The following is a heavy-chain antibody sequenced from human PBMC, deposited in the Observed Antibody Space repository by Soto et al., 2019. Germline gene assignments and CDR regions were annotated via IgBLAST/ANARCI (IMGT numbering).Heavy chain of an antibody. V-gene: IGHV4-31*02. CDR2: IYYSGST. D-gene: IGHD3-10*01. J-gene: IGHJ4*02. CDR3: ARDSYYGSGSYHGY. Sequence: SETLSLTCTVSGGSISSGGYYWSWIRQHPGKGLEWIGYIYYSGSTYYNPSLKSRVTISVDTSKNQFSLKLSSVTAADTAVYYCARDSYYGSGSYHGYWGQGTLVTVSS. CDR1: GGSISSGGYY.